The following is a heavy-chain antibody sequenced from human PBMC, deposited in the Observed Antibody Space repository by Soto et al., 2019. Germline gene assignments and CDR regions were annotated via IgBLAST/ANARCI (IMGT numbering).Heavy chain of an antibody. J-gene: IGHJ6*02. CDR2: IYYSGST. Sequence: SETLSLTCTVSGGSISSSSYYWGWIRQPPGKGLEWIGSIYYSGSTYYNPSLKSRVTISVGTSKNQFSLKLSSVTAADTAVYYCARDCSGGSCSSPAADTGGMDVWGQGTTVTVSS. CDR3: ARDCSGGSCSSPAADTGGMDV. CDR1: GGSISSSSYY. V-gene: IGHV4-39*02. D-gene: IGHD2-15*01.